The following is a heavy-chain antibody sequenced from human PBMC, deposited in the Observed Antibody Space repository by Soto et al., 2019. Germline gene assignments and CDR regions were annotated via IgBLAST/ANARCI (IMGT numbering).Heavy chain of an antibody. V-gene: IGHV3-48*01. CDR2: ISGGSGST. CDR3: ARGNYYYHLDV. J-gene: IGHJ6*03. Sequence: GGSLRLSCAASGFTFSSYAMSWVRQVPGKGLEWVSYISGGSGSTYYADSVKGRFTISRDNARNSLFLQMNSLRAEDTAVYFCARGNYYYHLDVWGKGTTVTVSS. CDR1: GFTFSSYA.